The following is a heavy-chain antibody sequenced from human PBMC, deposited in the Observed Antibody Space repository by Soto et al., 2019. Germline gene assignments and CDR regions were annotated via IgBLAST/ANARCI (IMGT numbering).Heavy chain of an antibody. CDR3: ARRGAATPNWFDQ. J-gene: IGHJ5*02. CDR2: IYYSGST. Sequence: ETLSLTCTVSGGSISSSSYYWGWVRQPPGKGLEWIGSIYYSGSTYYDPSLKSRVTISVDTSKNQFSLKLRSVTAADTAVYYCARRGAATPNWFDQWGQGTRGNVAS. D-gene: IGHD6-25*01. CDR1: GGSISSSSYY. V-gene: IGHV4-39*01.